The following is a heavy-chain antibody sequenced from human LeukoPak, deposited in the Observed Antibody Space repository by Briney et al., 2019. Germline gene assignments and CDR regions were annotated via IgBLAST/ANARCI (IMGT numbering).Heavy chain of an antibody. J-gene: IGHJ4*02. V-gene: IGHV3-21*01. Sequence: PGGSLRLSCAASGFTFSSYSMNWVRQAPGKGLEWVSSISSSSSYIYYADSVKGRFTISRDNSKNTLYLQMNSLRAEDTAVYYCARDGGGENRGNYWGQGTLVTVSS. CDR1: GFTFSSYS. D-gene: IGHD3-16*01. CDR3: ARDGGGENRGNY. CDR2: ISSSSSYI.